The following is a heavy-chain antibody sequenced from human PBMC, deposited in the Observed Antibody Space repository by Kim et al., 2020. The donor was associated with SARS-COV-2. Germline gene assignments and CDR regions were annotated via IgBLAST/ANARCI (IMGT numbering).Heavy chain of an antibody. CDR3: ARDLGHLLRYFAWSTKRNPDY. V-gene: IGHV3-30*04. J-gene: IGHJ4*02. D-gene: IGHD3-9*01. CDR2: ISYDVSNK. CDR1: A. Sequence: AMHWARQAPGKGLEWVAVISYDVSNKYYADSVKVRFTISRDNSKNTLYLQMNSLRAEDTAVYYCARDLGHLLRYFAWSTKRNPDYWGQGTLAT.